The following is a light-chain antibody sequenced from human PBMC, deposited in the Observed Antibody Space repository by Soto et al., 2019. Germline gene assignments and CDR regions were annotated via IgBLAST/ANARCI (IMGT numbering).Light chain of an antibody. CDR1: QSISSY. CDR2: AAS. CDR3: QQSYSTPRT. J-gene: IGKJ5*01. Sequence: DIQMTQSPSSLSASLLDRVTITCRASQSISSYLNWYQQKPGKAPKLLIYAASSLQSGVPSRFSGSGSGTDFTLTISSLQPEDFATYYCQQSYSTPRTFGQGTRLEIK. V-gene: IGKV1-39*01.